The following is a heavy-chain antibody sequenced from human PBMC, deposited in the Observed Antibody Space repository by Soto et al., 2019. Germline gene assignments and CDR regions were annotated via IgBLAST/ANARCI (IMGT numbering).Heavy chain of an antibody. D-gene: IGHD3-3*01. V-gene: IGHV4-39*01. CDR1: GGSISSSSYY. CDR3: ARHPKVHYDSYPPVWFDP. CDR2: IYYSGST. Sequence: QLQLQESGPGLVKPSETLSLTCTVSGGSISSSSYYWGWIRQPPGKGLEWIGSIYYSGSTYYNPSLKSRVTISVDTSKNQVSLKLSSVTAADTAVYYCARHPKVHYDSYPPVWFDPWGQGTLVTVSS. J-gene: IGHJ5*02.